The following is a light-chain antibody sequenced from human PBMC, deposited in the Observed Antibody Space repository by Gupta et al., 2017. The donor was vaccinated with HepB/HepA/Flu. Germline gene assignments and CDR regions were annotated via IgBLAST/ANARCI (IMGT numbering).Light chain of an antibody. CDR3: QQSYRTPQLT. V-gene: IGKV1-39*01. Sequence: DILMTQSPSSLSASVGDRVTITCRASQRISSYLNWYQQKPGKAPKLLIYAASSLQSGVPSRFSGSGSGTDFTLTIRSLQPEDFATYYCQQSYRTPQLTFGGGTKVEIK. CDR2: AAS. J-gene: IGKJ4*01. CDR1: QRISSY.